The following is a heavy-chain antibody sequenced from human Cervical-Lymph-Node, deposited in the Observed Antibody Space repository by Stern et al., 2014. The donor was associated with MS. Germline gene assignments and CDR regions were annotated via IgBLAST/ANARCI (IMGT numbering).Heavy chain of an antibody. CDR2: INPRSGTP. CDR1: AYTFTNYY. J-gene: IGHJ4*02. Sequence: QVQLVESGAEVKKPGASVKVSCKTSAYTFTNYYMHWVRQAPGQGLEWMGLINPRSGTPSYTQKFQGRVTMARDTSTSIVYMDLSSLRSDDTAVYYCATLCAPLSSSFDYWGQGTLVTVSS. V-gene: IGHV1-46*03. CDR3: ATLCAPLSSSFDY. D-gene: IGHD2-2*01.